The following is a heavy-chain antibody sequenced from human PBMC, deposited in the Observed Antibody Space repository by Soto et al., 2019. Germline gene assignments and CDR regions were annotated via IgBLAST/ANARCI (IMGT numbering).Heavy chain of an antibody. CDR2: ISSSSSTI. CDR1: GFTFSSYS. V-gene: IGHV3-48*01. J-gene: IGHJ2*01. CDR3: ARAQLPTQDWYFDL. D-gene: IGHD1-26*01. Sequence: EVQLVESGGGLVQPGGSLRLSCAASGFTFSSYSMNWVRQAPGKGLEWVSYISSSSSTIYYANSVKGRFTISRDNAKNSLYLHMNSLRAEDTAVYYCARAQLPTQDWYFDLWGRGTLVTVSS.